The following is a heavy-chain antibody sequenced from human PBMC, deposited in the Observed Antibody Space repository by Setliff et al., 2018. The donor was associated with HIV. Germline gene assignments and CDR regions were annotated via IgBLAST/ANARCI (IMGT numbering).Heavy chain of an antibody. V-gene: IGHV1-2*06. CDR1: GYTFTGYY. CDR2: INPKTGDT. J-gene: IGHJ5*01. CDR3: ARGRVRAAAVTGLDWFDF. D-gene: IGHD6-13*01. Sequence: ASVKVSCKASGYTFTGYYIHCLRQAPGQGLQWMGRINPKTGDTDYAQNFQGRVTLTTDTSINTAYMELHRLTSDDTAAYFCARGRVRAAAVTGLDWFDFWGQGSLVTVSS.